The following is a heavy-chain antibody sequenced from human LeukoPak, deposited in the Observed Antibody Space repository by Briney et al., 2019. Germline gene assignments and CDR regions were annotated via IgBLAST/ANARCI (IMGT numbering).Heavy chain of an antibody. CDR2: ISYDGSNK. CDR3: ARGHWLDSFDY. CDR1: GFTFSSYA. D-gene: IGHD6-19*01. Sequence: GGSLRLSCAASGFTFSSYAMHWVRQAPGKGLEWVAVISYDGSNKYYADSVKGQFTISRDNSKNTLYLQMNSLRAEDTAVYYCARGHWLDSFDYWGQGTLVTVSS. J-gene: IGHJ4*02. V-gene: IGHV3-30*04.